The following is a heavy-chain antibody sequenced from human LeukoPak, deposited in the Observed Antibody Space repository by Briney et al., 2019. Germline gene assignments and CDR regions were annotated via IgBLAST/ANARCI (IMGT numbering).Heavy chain of an antibody. J-gene: IGHJ3*02. Sequence: SETLSHTCTVSGGSISSYYWSWIRQPPGKGLEWIGYIYYSGSTNYNPSLKSRVTISVDTSKNQFSLKLSSVTAADTAVYYCARGALDCGGDCYPDAFDIWGQGTMVTVSS. D-gene: IGHD2-21*02. CDR2: IYYSGST. CDR3: ARGALDCGGDCYPDAFDI. V-gene: IGHV4-59*01. CDR1: GGSISSYY.